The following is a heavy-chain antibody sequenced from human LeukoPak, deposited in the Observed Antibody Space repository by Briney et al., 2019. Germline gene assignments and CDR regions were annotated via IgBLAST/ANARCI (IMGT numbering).Heavy chain of an antibody. CDR3: AKLSLSGRSQSADY. J-gene: IGHJ4*02. D-gene: IGHD3-10*01. Sequence: GGSLRLSCVASGLTFNSHSTSWVRQAPGMGLEWVSVVSTNGDVTFYADSVKGRFPISRDNSKNTLFLQMNSLRAEDTAVYYCAKLSLSGRSQSADYWGQGTLVTVSS. CDR2: VSTNGDVT. CDR1: GLTFNSHS. V-gene: IGHV3-23*01.